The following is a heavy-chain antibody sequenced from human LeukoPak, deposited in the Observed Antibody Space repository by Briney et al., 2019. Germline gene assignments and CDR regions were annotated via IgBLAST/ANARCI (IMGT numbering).Heavy chain of an antibody. CDR1: GFTFDDYG. Sequence: GGSLRLSCAASGFTFDDYGMSWVREAPGKGRGRGSRINWKGGSTSYADSVKGRFTISRDNAKNSLYLEMNSLRAEDTALYHGARRPYSSSSHYFDYWGQGTLVTVSS. V-gene: IGHV3-20*01. D-gene: IGHD6-6*01. J-gene: IGHJ4*02. CDR2: INWKGGST. CDR3: ARRPYSSSSHYFDY.